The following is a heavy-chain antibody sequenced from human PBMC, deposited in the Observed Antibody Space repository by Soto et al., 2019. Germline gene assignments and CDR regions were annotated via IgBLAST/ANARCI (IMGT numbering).Heavy chain of an antibody. D-gene: IGHD4-17*01. CDR3: AKDEGDYGDYPPTLSYYYYGMDV. V-gene: IGHV3-23*01. CDR1: GFTFSSYA. J-gene: IGHJ6*02. CDR2: ISGSGGST. Sequence: PGESLRLSCTASGFTFSSYAMSWVRQAPGKGLEWVSAISGSGGSTYYADSVKGRFTISRDNSKNTLYLQMNSLRAEDTAVYYCAKDEGDYGDYPPTLSYYYYGMDVWGQGTTVTVSS.